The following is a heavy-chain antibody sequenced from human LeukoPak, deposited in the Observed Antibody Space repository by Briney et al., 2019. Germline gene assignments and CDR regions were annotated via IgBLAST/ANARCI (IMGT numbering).Heavy chain of an antibody. CDR3: AKMADDSSGDYDAFDI. J-gene: IGHJ3*02. CDR1: GFTFSSYG. CDR2: IRYDGSNK. V-gene: IGHV3-30*02. D-gene: IGHD3-22*01. Sequence: GGSLRLSCAASGFTFSSYGMHWVRQAPGKGLEWVAFIRYDGSNKYYADSVKGRFTISRDNSKNTLYLQMNSLRAEDTAVYYCAKMADDSSGDYDAFDIWGQGTMVTVSS.